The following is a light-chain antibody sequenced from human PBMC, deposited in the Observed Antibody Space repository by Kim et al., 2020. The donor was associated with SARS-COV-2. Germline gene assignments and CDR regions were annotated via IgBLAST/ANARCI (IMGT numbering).Light chain of an antibody. V-gene: IGKV1-39*01. CDR2: LAS. CDR3: HQTYNTPLT. Sequence: ASVGDRVTITCRAGHYVDICLKWYQQKPGKAPKLLIYLASSLQSVVPSRFSGSGSGTDFTLTISSLQPEDFAPYYCHQTYNTPLTFGGGTKVDIK. CDR1: HYVDIC. J-gene: IGKJ4*01.